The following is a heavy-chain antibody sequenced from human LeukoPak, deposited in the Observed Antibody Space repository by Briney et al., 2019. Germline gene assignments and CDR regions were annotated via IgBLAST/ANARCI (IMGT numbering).Heavy chain of an antibody. CDR1: GGTFSSYA. J-gene: IGHJ5*02. CDR2: IIPILGIA. CDR3: ARGPNKSDGGNSGSAWFDP. V-gene: IGHV1-69*04. D-gene: IGHD4-23*01. Sequence: SVKVSCKASGGTFSSYAISWVRQAPGQGLEWMGRIIPILGIANYAQKFQGRVTMTRNTSISTAYMELSSLRSEDTAVYYCARGPNKSDGGNSGSAWFDPWGQGTLVTVSS.